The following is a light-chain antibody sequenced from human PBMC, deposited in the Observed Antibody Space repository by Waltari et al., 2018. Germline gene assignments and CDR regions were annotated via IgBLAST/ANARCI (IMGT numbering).Light chain of an antibody. CDR2: DAS. J-gene: IGKJ3*01. CDR1: QSLSNNY. CDR3: QQYNNWPRA. Sequence: EIVLTQSPGTLSFSPGERASLSCRASQSLSNNYVAWYQHKPGQAPRLLIFDASRRATGIPDRFSGSGSGTDFTLTISSLEPEDFAVYYCQQYNNWPRAFGPGTKVDIK. V-gene: IGKV3-20*01.